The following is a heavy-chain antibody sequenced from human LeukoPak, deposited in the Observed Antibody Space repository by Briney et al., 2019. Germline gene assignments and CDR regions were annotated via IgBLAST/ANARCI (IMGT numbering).Heavy chain of an antibody. CDR1: GFTFSSYS. D-gene: IGHD2-2*01. CDR2: ISSSSSTI. CDR3: ARDCDGRTGCYVRDY. Sequence: GGSLRLSCAASGFTFSSYSMNWVRQAPGKGLERVSYISSSSSTIYYADSVKGRFTISRDNAKNSLYLQMNSLRGEDTAVYYCARDCDGRTGCYVRDYWGQGTPVTVSS. J-gene: IGHJ4*02. V-gene: IGHV3-48*04.